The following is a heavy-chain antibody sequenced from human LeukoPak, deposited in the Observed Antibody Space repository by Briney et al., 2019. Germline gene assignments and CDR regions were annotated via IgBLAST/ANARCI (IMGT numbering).Heavy chain of an antibody. V-gene: IGHV3-23*01. CDR1: GFTFSTYA. J-gene: IGHJ6*02. D-gene: IGHD5-12*01. CDR2: ITAGGGST. CDR3: AKVSYSGYEPTYYYYYYGMDV. Sequence: PGGSLRLSCAASGFTFSTYAMTWVRQAPGKGLEWVSAITAGGGSTYYADSVKGRFTISRANSKKTLYLQMNSLRAEDTAVYYCAKVSYSGYEPTYYYYYYGMDVWGQGTTVTVSS.